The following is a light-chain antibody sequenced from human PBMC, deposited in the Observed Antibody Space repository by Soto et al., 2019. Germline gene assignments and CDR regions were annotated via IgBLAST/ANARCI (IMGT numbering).Light chain of an antibody. V-gene: IGKV3-15*01. CDR2: DAS. Sequence: EIVMTQSPATLTVSPGERATLSCRASLSVSRNLAWYQQKPGQARRILIFDASTRATGIPARFSGSGAGTEFTLTITSLQSEDFAVYYCQQYNAWPRTFGQGTKVDIK. CDR3: QQYNAWPRT. J-gene: IGKJ1*01. CDR1: LSVSRN.